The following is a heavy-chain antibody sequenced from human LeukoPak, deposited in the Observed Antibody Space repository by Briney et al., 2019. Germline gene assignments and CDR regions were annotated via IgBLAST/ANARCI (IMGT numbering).Heavy chain of an antibody. V-gene: IGHV3-21*01. CDR1: GFTFSDYS. CDR2: ISTNSNYK. CDR3: ARARVYSSSRYFDY. Sequence: PGGSLRLSCAASGFTFSDYSMNWVRQAPGKGLEWVSDISTNSNYKYYADSVKGRFTIFRDNAKNSLYLQMNSLRAEDTAVYFCARARVYSSSRYFDYWGQGTLVTVSS. J-gene: IGHJ4*02. D-gene: IGHD6-13*01.